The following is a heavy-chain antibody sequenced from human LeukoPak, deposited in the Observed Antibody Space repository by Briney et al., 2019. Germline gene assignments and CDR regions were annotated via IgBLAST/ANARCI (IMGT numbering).Heavy chain of an antibody. V-gene: IGHV3-74*01. CDR3: AGDYIWGRLF. CDR2: ITSDGSTT. Sequence: PAGGSLRLSCVGSGFSLSDYWMRWVRQTPGKGLMWVSRITSDGSTTWYADSVKGRFTVSRDNAKNTLFLEMNSLRDEDTAVYYCAGDYIWGRLFWGQGTSVTVSS. D-gene: IGHD3-16*01. J-gene: IGHJ6*02. CDR1: GFSLSDYW.